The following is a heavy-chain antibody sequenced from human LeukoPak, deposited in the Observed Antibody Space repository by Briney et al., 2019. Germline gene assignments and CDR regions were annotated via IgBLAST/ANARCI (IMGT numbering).Heavy chain of an antibody. V-gene: IGHV3-11*01. CDR2: SSSSGSTI. D-gene: IGHD3/OR15-3a*01. CDR3: ARRRDFIDY. CDR1: GFTLSDYY. Sequence: PGGSLRLSCAASGFTLSDYYMSWIRQAPGKGLEWVSYSSSSGSTIYYADSVKGRFAISRDNAKNSLSLQMNSLRAEDTAVYYCARRRDFIDYWGQGTLVTVSS. J-gene: IGHJ4*02.